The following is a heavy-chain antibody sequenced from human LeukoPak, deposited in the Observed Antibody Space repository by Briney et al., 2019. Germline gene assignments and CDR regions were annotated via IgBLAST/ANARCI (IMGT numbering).Heavy chain of an antibody. Sequence: GGSLRLSCPVSGFTFSSYAMHWVRQAPGKGLEWVTVISYDGNNKYYADSVKGRCTVSRDNSKDTLYLQMNSLRPDDTAMYYCAAGSYFSFDFWGRGTLVTVSS. J-gene: IGHJ4*02. D-gene: IGHD3-10*01. CDR3: AAGSYFSFDF. CDR1: GFTFSSYA. V-gene: IGHV3-30-3*01. CDR2: ISYDGNNK.